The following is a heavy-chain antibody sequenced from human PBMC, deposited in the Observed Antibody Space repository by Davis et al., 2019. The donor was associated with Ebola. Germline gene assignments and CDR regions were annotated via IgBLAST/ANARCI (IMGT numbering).Heavy chain of an antibody. Sequence: GESLKISCAASGFTFSSYAMSWVRQAPGKGLEWVSAISGSGGSTYYADSVKGRFTISRDNSKNTLYLQMNSLRAEDTAVYYCAKVPITMIVVVITYFDYWGQGTLVTVSS. D-gene: IGHD3-22*01. CDR1: GFTFSSYA. V-gene: IGHV3-23*01. CDR3: AKVPITMIVVVITYFDY. J-gene: IGHJ4*02. CDR2: ISGSGGST.